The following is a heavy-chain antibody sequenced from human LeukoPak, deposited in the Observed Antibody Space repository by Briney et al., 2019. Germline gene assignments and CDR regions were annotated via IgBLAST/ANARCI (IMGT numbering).Heavy chain of an antibody. CDR2: IYTTGNT. Sequence: SQTLSLTCSVSGNSVSSGTDYWSWIRQPAGKGLEWIGRIYTTGNTDYSPSLKSRVSISLDTSKNQVSLKLMSVTAADTAVYYCAREVLLWSGVPTSKGFYYFYTDVWGKGTTVTVSS. CDR1: GNSVSSGTDY. V-gene: IGHV4-61*02. CDR3: AREVLLWSGVPTSKGFYYFYTDV. J-gene: IGHJ6*03. D-gene: IGHD3-10*01.